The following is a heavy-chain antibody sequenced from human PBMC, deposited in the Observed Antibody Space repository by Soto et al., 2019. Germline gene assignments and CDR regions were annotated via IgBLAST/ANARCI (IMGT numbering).Heavy chain of an antibody. V-gene: IGHV3-23*01. CDR2: ISGSGGST. CDR3: AKDGGIAAAGPIDNWFDP. J-gene: IGHJ5*02. CDR1: GFTFSSYA. Sequence: PGGSLRLSCAASGFTFSSYAMSWVRQAPGKGLEWVSAISGSGGSTYYADSVKGRFTISRDSSKNTLYLQMNSLRAEDTAVYYCAKDGGIAAAGPIDNWFDPWGQGTLVTVSS. D-gene: IGHD6-13*01.